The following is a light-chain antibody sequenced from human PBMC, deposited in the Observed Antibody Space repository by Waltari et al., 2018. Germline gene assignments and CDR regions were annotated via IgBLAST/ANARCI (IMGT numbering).Light chain of an antibody. CDR3: QVWDRESDV. J-gene: IGLJ1*01. Sequence: SYVLTQPPSVSVAPGETARITCGGSSVGSESVHWYQQKPGQAPVLVIYDDSVRPSGIPERFSASRSGDTATLSISRVEAGDEADYYCQVWDRESDVFGTGTRVTVL. CDR2: DDS. CDR1: SVGSES. V-gene: IGLV3-21*04.